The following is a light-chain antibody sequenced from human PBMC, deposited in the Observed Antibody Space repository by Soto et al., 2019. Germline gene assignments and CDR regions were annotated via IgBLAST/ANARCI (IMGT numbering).Light chain of an antibody. CDR1: QVITNY. J-gene: IGKJ2*01. V-gene: IGKV1-33*01. CDR2: DIS. CDR3: QHYENLPYT. Sequence: DSQLTQPASSLSASVGDRVTITCQASQVITNYLNWYQQKPGKAPKLLIYDISTLEIGVSSRFSGSGAGTDFTFTISGLQPEDIATYYCQHYENLPYTFGQGTKLDI.